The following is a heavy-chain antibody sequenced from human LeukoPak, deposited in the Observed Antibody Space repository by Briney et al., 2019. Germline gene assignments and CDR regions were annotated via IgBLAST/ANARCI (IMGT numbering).Heavy chain of an antibody. CDR3: ARDDGGYYDSSGHFL. D-gene: IGHD3-22*01. CDR2: IKQDGSEK. Sequence: GGSLRLSCAASGFTFSSYWMSWVRQAPGKGLEWVANIKQDGSEKYYVDSVKGRFTISRDNAKNSLYLQMNSLRAEDTAVYYCARDDGGYYDSSGHFLWGQGTMVTVSS. V-gene: IGHV3-7*01. CDR1: GFTFSSYW. J-gene: IGHJ3*01.